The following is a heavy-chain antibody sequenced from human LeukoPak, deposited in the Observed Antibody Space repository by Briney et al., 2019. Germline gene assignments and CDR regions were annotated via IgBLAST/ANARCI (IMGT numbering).Heavy chain of an antibody. CDR3: AKMVYSNLNN. CDR2: IWSSGYT. Sequence: SSETLSLTCTVSGDSVSSGRYYWSWIWQPAGKGLERIGRIWSSGYTNYNPSLKSRVTISVDTSKNQFSLEVSSVTAADTAVYYCAKMVYSNLNNWGQGTLVTVAS. D-gene: IGHD4-11*01. J-gene: IGHJ4*02. CDR1: GDSVSSGRYY. V-gene: IGHV4-61*02.